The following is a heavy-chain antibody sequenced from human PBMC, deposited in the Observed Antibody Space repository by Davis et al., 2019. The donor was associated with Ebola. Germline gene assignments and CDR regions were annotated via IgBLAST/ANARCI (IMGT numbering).Heavy chain of an antibody. CDR2: IYSAGST. CDR1: GFSVSSNY. V-gene: IGHV3-53*01. Sequence: PGGSLRLSCAASGFSVSSNYVSWVRQAPGKGLEWVSVIYSAGSTYYADSVKGRFTISRDNSKNTVDLQMNSLRDEDTAVYYCARDHSLVQNGLGGWWFDPWGQGTLVTVSS. CDR3: ARDHSLVQNGLGGWWFDP. D-gene: IGHD3-16*01. J-gene: IGHJ5*02.